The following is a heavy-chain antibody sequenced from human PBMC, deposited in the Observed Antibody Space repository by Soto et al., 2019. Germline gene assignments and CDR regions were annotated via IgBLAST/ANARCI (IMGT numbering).Heavy chain of an antibody. J-gene: IGHJ6*02. Sequence: GSGPTLVNPTQTLTLTCTFSGFSLSTSGVGVGWIRQPPGKALEWLALIYWDDDKRYSPSLKSRLTITKDTSKNQVVLTMTNMDPLDTATYYCAHGRVVPAAMLSYYYYGMDVWGQGTTVTVSS. CDR1: GFSLSTSGVG. CDR2: IYWDDDK. CDR3: AHGRVVPAAMLSYYYYGMDV. V-gene: IGHV2-5*02. D-gene: IGHD2-2*01.